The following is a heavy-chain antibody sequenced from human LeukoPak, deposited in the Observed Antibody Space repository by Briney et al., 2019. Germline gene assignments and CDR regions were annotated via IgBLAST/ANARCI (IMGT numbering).Heavy chain of an antibody. Sequence: SETLSLTCTVSGGSISSSSYYWGWIRQPPGKGLEWIGSIYYSGSTYYNPSLKSRVNISVDTSKNQFSLKLSSVTAADTAVYYCARLPHYDFWSGYSYYFDYWGQGTLVTVSS. V-gene: IGHV4-39*01. CDR1: GGSISSSSYY. J-gene: IGHJ4*02. CDR3: ARLPHYDFWSGYSYYFDY. CDR2: IYYSGST. D-gene: IGHD3-3*01.